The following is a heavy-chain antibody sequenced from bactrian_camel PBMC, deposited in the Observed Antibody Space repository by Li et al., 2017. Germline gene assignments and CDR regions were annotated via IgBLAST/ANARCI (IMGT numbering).Heavy chain of an antibody. Sequence: HVQLVESGGGSVEAGGSLRLSCRASFPPSEYYMAWFRQAPGKEREGVATIDSIGRTSYADSVKGRFTISRDSAKNALYLQMNSLNPEDTAMYYCAAARLGYCPIIQYNYWGQGTQVTVS. J-gene: IGHJ4*01. CDR2: IDSIGRT. D-gene: IGHD5*01. CDR1: FPPSEYY. V-gene: IGHV3S26*01. CDR3: AAARLGYCPIIQYNY.